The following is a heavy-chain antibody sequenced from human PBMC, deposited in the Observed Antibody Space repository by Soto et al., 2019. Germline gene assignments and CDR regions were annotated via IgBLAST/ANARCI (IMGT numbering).Heavy chain of an antibody. CDR2: INAGNGNT. Sequence: QVQLVQSGAELKKPGASVKVSCKASGYTFTSYAMHWVRQAPGQRLEWMGWINAGNGNTKYSQKFQGRVTITRDTSARTAYEELSSLRSEDTAVYYCARAGYCSSTSCSDAFDIWGQGTMVTVSS. CDR1: GYTFTSYA. CDR3: ARAGYCSSTSCSDAFDI. D-gene: IGHD2-2*01. J-gene: IGHJ3*02. V-gene: IGHV1-3*01.